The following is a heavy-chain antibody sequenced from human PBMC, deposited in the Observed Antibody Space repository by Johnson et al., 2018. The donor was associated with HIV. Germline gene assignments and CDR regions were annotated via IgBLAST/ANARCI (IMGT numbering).Heavy chain of an antibody. D-gene: IGHD6-6*01. V-gene: IGHV3-30*04. Sequence: QVQLVESGGGVVQPGRSLRLSCAASGFTFSSYAMHWVRQAPGKGLEWVAVIAYDGSNKYYADSVKGRFTISRDNSKNTLYLQMDSLRPEDTAVYYCAKGGKYSSHRDDGFDVWGQGTMVTVSS. J-gene: IGHJ3*01. CDR3: AKGGKYSSHRDDGFDV. CDR2: IAYDGSNK. CDR1: GFTFSSYA.